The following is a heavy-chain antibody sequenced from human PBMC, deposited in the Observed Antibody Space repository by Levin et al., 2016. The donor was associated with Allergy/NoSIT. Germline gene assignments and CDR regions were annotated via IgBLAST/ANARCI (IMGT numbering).Heavy chain of an antibody. V-gene: IGHV1-46*01. J-gene: IGHJ4*02. Sequence: WVRQAPGQGLEWMGIINPSGGSTSYAQKFQGRVTMTRDTSTSTVYMELSSLRSEDTAVYYCARGLLLWFGELSGLGYWGQGTLVTVSS. CDR2: INPSGGST. D-gene: IGHD3-10*01. CDR3: ARGLLLWFGELSGLGY.